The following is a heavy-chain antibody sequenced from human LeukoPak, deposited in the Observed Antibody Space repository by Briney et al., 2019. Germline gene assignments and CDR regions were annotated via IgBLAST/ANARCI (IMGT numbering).Heavy chain of an antibody. J-gene: IGHJ4*02. CDR1: GFTFSSYW. CDR2: IKQDGSEK. D-gene: IGHD3-10*01. V-gene: IGHV3-7*01. CDR3: AITITGTYGSGSYDY. Sequence: GGSLRLSCAASGFTFSSYWMRWVRQAPGKGLEWVANIKQDGSEKYYVDSVKGRFTISRDNAKNSLYLQMNSLRAEDEAVYCCAITITGTYGSGSYDYWSQGTLVTVSA.